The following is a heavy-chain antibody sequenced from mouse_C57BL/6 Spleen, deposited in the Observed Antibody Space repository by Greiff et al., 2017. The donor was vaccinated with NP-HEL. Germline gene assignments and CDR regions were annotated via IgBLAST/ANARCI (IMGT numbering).Heavy chain of an antibody. D-gene: IGHD6-1*01. V-gene: IGHV1-80*01. CDR2: IYPGDGDT. Sequence: VKLQQSGAELVKPGASVKISCKASGYAFSSYWMNWVKQRPGKGLEWIGQIYPGDGDTNYNGKFKGKATLTADKSSSTAYMQLSSLTSEDSAVYFCAGRGNLRYFDVWGTGTTVTVSS. J-gene: IGHJ1*03. CDR1: GYAFSSYW. CDR3: AGRGNLRYFDV.